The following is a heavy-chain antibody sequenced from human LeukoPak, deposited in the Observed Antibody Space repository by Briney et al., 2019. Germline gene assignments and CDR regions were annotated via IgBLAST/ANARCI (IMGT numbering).Heavy chain of an antibody. Sequence: GESLKISCKGPGYSFTSYWIGWVRQMPGKGLEWMGIIYPGDSDTRYSPSFQGQVTISADKSIRTAYLQWSSLKASDTAIYYCARHHDYGDYGCSDYWGQGTLVTVSS. J-gene: IGHJ4*02. V-gene: IGHV5-51*01. CDR3: ARHHDYGDYGCSDY. D-gene: IGHD4-17*01. CDR1: GYSFTSYW. CDR2: IYPGDSDT.